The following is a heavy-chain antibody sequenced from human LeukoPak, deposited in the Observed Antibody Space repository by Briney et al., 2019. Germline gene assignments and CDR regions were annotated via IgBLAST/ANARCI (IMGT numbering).Heavy chain of an antibody. Sequence: GGSLRLSCAASGFTFSRNWMHWVRQAPGKGLVWVSRINSDGSSTSYADSVKGRFTISRDNAKNTLYLQMNSLRAEDTAVYYCARAPGAYSGYHDYWGQGTLVTVSS. D-gene: IGHD5-12*01. CDR2: INSDGSST. CDR1: GFTFSRNW. V-gene: IGHV3-74*01. CDR3: ARAPGAYSGYHDY. J-gene: IGHJ4*02.